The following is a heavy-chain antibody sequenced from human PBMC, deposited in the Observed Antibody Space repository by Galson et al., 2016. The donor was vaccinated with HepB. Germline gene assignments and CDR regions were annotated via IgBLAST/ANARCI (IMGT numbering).Heavy chain of an antibody. J-gene: IGHJ4*02. CDR2: ISSDGRT. D-gene: IGHD2-8*02. CDR3: ASRPGGASVYYGVFDY. V-gene: IGHV4-59*12. Sequence: SETLSLTCTVSGGSISSSFWTWIRQPPGKPLEWIGYISSDGRTNYNPSLNSRVTISADTSNNQFSLRLTSMNAADAAVYYCASRPGGASVYYGVFDYWGQGALVTVSS. CDR1: GGSISSSF.